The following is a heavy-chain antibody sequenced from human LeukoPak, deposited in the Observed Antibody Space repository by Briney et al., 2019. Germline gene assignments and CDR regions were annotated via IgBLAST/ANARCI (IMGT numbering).Heavy chain of an antibody. CDR1: GGSISTYY. CDR3: ARRGITGAFDY. D-gene: IGHD1-20*01. CDR2: IYYSGGT. J-gene: IGHJ4*02. Sequence: SETLSLTCTVSGGSISTYYWSWIRQPPGKGLEWIGYIYYSGGTNYNPSLKSRVTISVDTSKSQLSLRLSSVTAADTAVYYCARRGITGAFDYWGQGTLVTVSS. V-gene: IGHV4-59*08.